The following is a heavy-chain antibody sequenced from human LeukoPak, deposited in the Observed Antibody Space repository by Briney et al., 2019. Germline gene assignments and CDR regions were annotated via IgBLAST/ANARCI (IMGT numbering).Heavy chain of an antibody. CDR3: ATHPNGYCSGGSCYDPGMLYGMDV. V-gene: IGHV1-2*02. J-gene: IGHJ6*02. CDR2: INPNSGGT. Sequence: ASVKVSCKASGYTFTDYYMHWVRQAPGQGLEWMGWINPNSGGTNYAQKFQGRVTMTRDTSISTAYMELSRLRSDDTAVYYCATHPNGYCSGGSCYDPGMLYGMDVWGQGTTVTVSS. CDR1: GYTFTDYY. D-gene: IGHD2-15*01.